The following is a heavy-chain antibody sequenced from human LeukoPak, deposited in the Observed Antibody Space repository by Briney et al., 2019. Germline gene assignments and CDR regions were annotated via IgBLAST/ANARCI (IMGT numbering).Heavy chain of an antibody. CDR3: ARGTSTHDY. V-gene: IGHV3-30*04. CDR2: ISYDGSNK. CDR1: GYTFTSYY. Sequence: SCKASGYTFTSYYMHWVRQAPGKGLEWVAIISYDGSNKCYADSVKGRFTISRDNAKNSLYLQMNSLRAEDTAVYYCARGTSTHDYWGQGTLVTVSS. D-gene: IGHD1-1*01. J-gene: IGHJ4*02.